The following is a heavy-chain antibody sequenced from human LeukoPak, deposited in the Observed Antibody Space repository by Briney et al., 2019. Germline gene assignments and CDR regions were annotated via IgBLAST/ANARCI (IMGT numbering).Heavy chain of an antibody. Sequence: PSQTLSLTCTVSGGSISSGSYYWSWIRQPAGKGLEWIGRIYTSGSTNYNPSLKSRVTISVDTSKNQFSPKLSSVTAADTAVYYCARGPSSLEDAFDIWGQGTMVTVSS. CDR1: GGSISSGSYY. CDR2: IYTSGST. D-gene: IGHD6-6*01. J-gene: IGHJ3*02. V-gene: IGHV4-61*02. CDR3: ARGPSSLEDAFDI.